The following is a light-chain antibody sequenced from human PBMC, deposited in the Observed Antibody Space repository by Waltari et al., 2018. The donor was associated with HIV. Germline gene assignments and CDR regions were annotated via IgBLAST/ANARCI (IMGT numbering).Light chain of an antibody. V-gene: IGLV1-44*01. Sequence: QSILTQPPSTSGTPGQRVTIPCSGSSSNVGGHTLNWFQHLPGTSPKLLIYPTNQRPSGVPDRFSGSKSGTSASLAISGLQSEDEAVYYCASWDANLNGIVFGGGTKLAVL. J-gene: IGLJ3*02. CDR3: ASWDANLNGIV. CDR2: PTN. CDR1: SSNVGGHT.